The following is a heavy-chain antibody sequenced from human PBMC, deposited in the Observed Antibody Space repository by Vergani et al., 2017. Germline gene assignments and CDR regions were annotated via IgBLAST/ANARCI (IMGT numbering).Heavy chain of an antibody. V-gene: IGHV3-49*03. J-gene: IGHJ4*02. CDR3: TRDPHSSSGYFGFDY. Sequence: EVQLVESGGGLVQPGRSLRLSCTASGFTFGDYAMSWFRQAPGKGLEWVGFIRSKAYGGTTEYASSVKGRLTISRDDSKSIAYLQMHSLKTEDTAVYYCTRDPHSSSGYFGFDYWGQGTLVTVSS. D-gene: IGHD6-6*01. CDR2: IRSKAYGGTT. CDR1: GFTFGDYA.